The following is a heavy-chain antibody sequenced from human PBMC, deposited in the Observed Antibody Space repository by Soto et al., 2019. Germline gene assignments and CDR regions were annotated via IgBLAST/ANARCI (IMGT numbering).Heavy chain of an antibody. V-gene: IGHV5-10-1*01. Sequence: PGESLRISCKGSGCSFTSYWISWVRKMHGKGQEWMGRIDPSDSYTNYRPSFQGHVTISADKSISTAYMELSSLRSEDTAVYYCARSYQLPSVEGYYFYYMDVWGKGTTVTVSS. CDR1: GCSFTSYW. J-gene: IGHJ6*03. D-gene: IGHD2-2*01. CDR2: IDPSDSYT. CDR3: ARSYQLPSVEGYYFYYMDV.